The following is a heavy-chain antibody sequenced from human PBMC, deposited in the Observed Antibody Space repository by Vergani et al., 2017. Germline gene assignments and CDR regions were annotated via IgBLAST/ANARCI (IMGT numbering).Heavy chain of an antibody. CDR1: GFTFSSYS. V-gene: IGHV3-48*04. D-gene: IGHD3-9*01. Sequence: EVQLVESGGGLVQPGGSLRLSCAASGFTFSSYSMNCVRQAPGKGLEWVSYISSSSSTIYYADSVKGRFTISRDNAKNSLYLQMNSLRAEDTAVYYCARDHFGGILTGYYKGMDYWGQGTLVTVSS. J-gene: IGHJ4*02. CDR2: ISSSSSTI. CDR3: ARDHFGGILTGYYKGMDY.